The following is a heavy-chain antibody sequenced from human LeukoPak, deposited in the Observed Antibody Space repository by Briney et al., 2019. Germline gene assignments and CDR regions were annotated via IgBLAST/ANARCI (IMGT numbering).Heavy chain of an antibody. CDR1: GGSFSGYY. J-gene: IGHJ5*02. CDR2: INHSGST. V-gene: IGHV4-34*01. Sequence: KPSETLSLTCTVYGGSFSGYYWSWIRQPPGKGLEWIGEINHSGSTNYNPSLKSRVTISVDTSKNQFSLKLSSVTAADTAVYYCARKGFSGYSSGWYWFDPWGQGTLVTVSS. CDR3: ARKGFSGYSSGWYWFDP. D-gene: IGHD6-19*01.